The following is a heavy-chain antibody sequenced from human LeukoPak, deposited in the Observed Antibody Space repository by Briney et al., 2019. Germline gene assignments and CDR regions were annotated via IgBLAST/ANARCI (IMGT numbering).Heavy chain of an antibody. V-gene: IGHV3-30*02. CDR2: IRHDASSQ. J-gene: IGHJ4*02. CDR3: AKGGSYYDSRLDY. D-gene: IGHD3-22*01. CDR1: GFSFSTYG. Sequence: GGSLRLSCAASGFSFSTYGMHWVRQAPGKGLEWVAFIRHDASSQYYADSVKGRFTISRDNSKNTLYLQMNSLRAEDTAVYYCAKGGSYYDSRLDYWGQGTLVTVSS.